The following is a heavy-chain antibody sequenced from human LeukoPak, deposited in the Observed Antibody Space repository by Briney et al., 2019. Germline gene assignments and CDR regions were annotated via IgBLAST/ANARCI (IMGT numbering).Heavy chain of an antibody. V-gene: IGHV3-20*04. CDR3: ARRTNYDYVWGSYRNNNWFDP. D-gene: IGHD3-16*02. J-gene: IGHJ5*02. CDR1: GFTFDDYG. Sequence: GGSLRLSCAASGFTFDDYGMSWVRQAPGKGLEWVSGINWNGGSTGYADSVKGRFTISRDNAKNSLYLQMNSLRAEDMALYYCARRTNYDYVWGSYRNNNWFDPWGQGTLVTVSS. CDR2: INWNGGST.